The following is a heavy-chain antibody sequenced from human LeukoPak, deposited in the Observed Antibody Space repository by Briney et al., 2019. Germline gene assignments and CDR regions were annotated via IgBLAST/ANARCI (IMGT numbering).Heavy chain of an antibody. Sequence: GASVKVSCKASGGTFTSYAISWVRQAPGQGLEWMGGIIPIFGTANYAQKFQGRVTITTDESTSTAYMELSSLRSEDTAVYYCARSRSYSSWHFDYWGQGTRVTVSA. J-gene: IGHJ4*02. V-gene: IGHV1-69*05. CDR3: ARSRSYSSWHFDY. CDR1: GGTFTSYA. CDR2: IIPIFGTA. D-gene: IGHD6-6*01.